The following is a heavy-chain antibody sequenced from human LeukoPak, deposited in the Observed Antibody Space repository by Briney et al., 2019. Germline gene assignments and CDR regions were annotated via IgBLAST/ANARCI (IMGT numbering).Heavy chain of an antibody. CDR2: ISDTGSNT. CDR1: GFTFSTYG. J-gene: IGHJ4*02. V-gene: IGHV3-23*01. D-gene: IGHD6-6*01. CDR3: AKRVPYSSSSVYLDC. Sequence: GGSLRLSCAASGFTFSTYGMTWVRQAPGKGLEWVSAISDTGSNTYYAASVKGRFTISRDNSKNTVSLQMNSLRAEDTAVYYCAKRVPYSSSSVYLDCWGQGTLVTVSS.